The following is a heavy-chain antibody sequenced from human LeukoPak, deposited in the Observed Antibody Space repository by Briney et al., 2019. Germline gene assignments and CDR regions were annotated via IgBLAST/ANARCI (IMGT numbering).Heavy chain of an antibody. D-gene: IGHD3-16*02. V-gene: IGHV3-30-3*01. CDR1: GFTFSSYA. CDR2: ISYDGSNK. Sequence: PGRSLRLSCAASGFTFSSYAMHWVRQAPGKGLEWVAVISYDGSNKYYADSVKGRFTISRDNSKNTLYLQMNSLRAEDTAVYYCAREPSYIWGSYRYTDYFDYWGQGTLVTVSS. CDR3: AREPSYIWGSYRYTDYFDY. J-gene: IGHJ4*02.